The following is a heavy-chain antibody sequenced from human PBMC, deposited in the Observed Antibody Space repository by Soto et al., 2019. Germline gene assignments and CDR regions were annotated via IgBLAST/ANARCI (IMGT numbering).Heavy chain of an antibody. V-gene: IGHV1-69*19. J-gene: IGHJ4*02. CDR1: GGTFNTYA. CDR3: AREVQVHTPAFVY. CDR2: ISPMFGAA. Sequence: QVQLVQSGAEMKKPGSSVKVSCQSSGGTFNTYAMNWVRQAPGQGPEWMGDISPMFGAANYAPKFQGRVTITADESTGTSYMQLSSWPSEDTALYFCAREVQVHTPAFVYWGQGTLVTVSS. D-gene: IGHD3-10*01.